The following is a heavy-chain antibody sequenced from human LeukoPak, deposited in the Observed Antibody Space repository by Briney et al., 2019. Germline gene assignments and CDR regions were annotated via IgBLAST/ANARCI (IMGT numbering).Heavy chain of an antibody. V-gene: IGHV5-51*01. CDR3: ARRPVYYYDSSGYPAYYFDY. CDR2: IYPGDSDT. CDR1: GYSFTSFW. D-gene: IGHD3-22*01. J-gene: IGHJ4*02. Sequence: GESLKISCKGSGYSFTSFWIARVRQMPGKGPEWMGIIYPGDSDTRYCPSFQGQVHISADKAISTTYLEWSSLKASDTAMYYCARRPVYYYDSSGYPAYYFDYWGQGSLMTVSS.